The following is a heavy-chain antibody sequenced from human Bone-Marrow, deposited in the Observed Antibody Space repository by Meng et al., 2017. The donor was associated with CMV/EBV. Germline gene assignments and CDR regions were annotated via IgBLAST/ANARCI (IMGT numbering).Heavy chain of an antibody. J-gene: IGHJ4*02. CDR2: IYSGGRT. CDR3: ARGRGNYVWYFDY. Sequence: GESLKISCAASGFAFSAYSMTWVRQAPGKGLEWVSVIYSGGRTYYADSVKGRFTISRDNSKNTLYLQMNSLRAEDTAVYYCARGRGNYVWYFDYWGQGTLVTVSS. D-gene: IGHD3-16*01. CDR1: GFAFSAYS. V-gene: IGHV3-66*02.